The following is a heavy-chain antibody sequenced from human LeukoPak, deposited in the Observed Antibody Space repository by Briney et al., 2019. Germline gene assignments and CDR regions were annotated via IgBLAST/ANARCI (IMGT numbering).Heavy chain of an antibody. V-gene: IGHV3-30*18. CDR2: ISYDGSNK. Sequence: GGSLRLSCAASGFTFSSYGMHWARQAPGKGLEWVAVISYDGSNKYYADSVKGRFTISRDNSKNTLYLQMNSLRAEDTAVYYCAKNEVVVVVATHYYMDVWGKATTVTVSS. CDR3: AKNEVVVVVATHYYMDV. J-gene: IGHJ6*03. D-gene: IGHD2-15*01. CDR1: GFTFSSYG.